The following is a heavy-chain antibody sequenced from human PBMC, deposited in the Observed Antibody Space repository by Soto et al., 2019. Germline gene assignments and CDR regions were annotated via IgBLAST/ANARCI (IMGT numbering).Heavy chain of an antibody. CDR3: AIDSGPYSSGWSRDY. J-gene: IGHJ4*02. Sequence: QVHLVQSGAEVKKHGASVKVSCKASGYTFTSYGISWVRQAPGQGLEGMGGISAYNGNTNYAQKLQGRVTMTTDTSTSTAYRELRSLRSDDTAVYYCAIDSGPYSSGWSRDYWGQGTLVTVSS. CDR1: GYTFTSYG. CDR2: ISAYNGNT. D-gene: IGHD6-19*01. V-gene: IGHV1-18*01.